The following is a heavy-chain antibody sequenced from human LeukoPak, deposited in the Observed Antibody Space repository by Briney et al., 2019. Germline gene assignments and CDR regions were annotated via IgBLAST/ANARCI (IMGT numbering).Heavy chain of an antibody. Sequence: SETLSLTCTVSGGSVSSGSYYWSWIRQPPGKGLEWIGYIYYSGSTNYNPTLKSRVTISVDTSKNQFSLKLSSVTAADTAVYYCARDGSDYYDSSGYLRLFDYWGQGTLVTVSS. CDR3: ARDGSDYYDSSGYLRLFDY. V-gene: IGHV4-61*01. CDR2: IYYSGST. CDR1: GGSVSSGSYY. J-gene: IGHJ4*02. D-gene: IGHD3-22*01.